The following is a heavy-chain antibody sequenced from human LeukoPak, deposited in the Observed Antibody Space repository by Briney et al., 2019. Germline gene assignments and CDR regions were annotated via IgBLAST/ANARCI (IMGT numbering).Heavy chain of an antibody. D-gene: IGHD2-8*02. V-gene: IGHV3-33*01. CDR3: ARDPSGPPDY. CDR1: GFXFSNYD. CDR2: IWYDGNKE. Sequence: GGSLRLSCAASGFXFSNYDMHWVRQAPGKGLEWVATIWYDGNKEDYADSVKGRFTISRDNSKNTLYLQMNSLRAEDTAVYYCARDPSGPPDYWGQGSLVTVSS. J-gene: IGHJ4*02.